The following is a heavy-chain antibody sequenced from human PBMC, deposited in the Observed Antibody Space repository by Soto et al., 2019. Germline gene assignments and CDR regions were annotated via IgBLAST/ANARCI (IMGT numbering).Heavy chain of an antibody. CDR1: GGSISSYY. CDR3: ARGIAVAGFVRECYFDY. D-gene: IGHD6-19*01. V-gene: IGHV4-59*01. CDR2: IYYSGST. J-gene: IGHJ4*02. Sequence: QVQLQESGPGLVKPSETLSLTCTVSGGSISSYYWSWIRQPPGKGLEWIGYIYYSGSTNYNPSLKSRVTTSVDTSKHHLSLKLSSVTAADTAVYYCARGIAVAGFVRECYFDYWGQGTLVTVSS.